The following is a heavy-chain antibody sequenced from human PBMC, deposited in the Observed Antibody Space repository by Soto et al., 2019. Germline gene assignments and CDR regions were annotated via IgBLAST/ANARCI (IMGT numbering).Heavy chain of an antibody. J-gene: IGHJ4*02. Sequence: EVQLAESGGGLVQPGRSLRLSCAASGFTFDDYAMHWVRRVPGKGLEWVSSISWNSNIIGYADSVKGRFTISRDNAKNSLYLQMNSLRPEDTALYYCAKGGPDGFCSGGRCYFDYWGQGPLLTVSS. CDR3: AKGGPDGFCSGGRCYFDY. V-gene: IGHV3-9*01. CDR1: GFTFDDYA. D-gene: IGHD2-15*01. CDR2: ISWNSNII.